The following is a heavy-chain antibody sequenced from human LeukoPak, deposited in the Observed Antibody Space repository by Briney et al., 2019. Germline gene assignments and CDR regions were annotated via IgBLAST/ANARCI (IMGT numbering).Heavy chain of an antibody. CDR3: ATDYYDSSGYYFDAFDI. D-gene: IGHD3-22*01. CDR2: IYYSEST. CDR1: GGSISSGGYS. V-gene: IGHV4-31*03. Sequence: TLSLTCTVSGGSISSGGYSWSWIRQYPGKGLDWIGYIYYSESTYYNPSLKSRVTISVDTSKNQFSLKLSSVTAADTAVYYCATDYYDSSGYYFDAFDIWGQGTMVTVSS. J-gene: IGHJ3*02.